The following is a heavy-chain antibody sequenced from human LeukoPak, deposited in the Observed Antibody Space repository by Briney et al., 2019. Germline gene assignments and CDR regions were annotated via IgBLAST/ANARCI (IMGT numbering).Heavy chain of an antibody. CDR2: ISYDGTEK. J-gene: IGHJ6*02. V-gene: IGHV3-30*03. CDR3: ARGGGLDV. Sequence: HWVRQAXXKGLEWVAVISYDGTEKYYGDSVKGRFTISRDNSKNTLYLQMNSLRAEDTALYYCARGGGLDVWGQGATGTVSS. D-gene: IGHD3-16*01.